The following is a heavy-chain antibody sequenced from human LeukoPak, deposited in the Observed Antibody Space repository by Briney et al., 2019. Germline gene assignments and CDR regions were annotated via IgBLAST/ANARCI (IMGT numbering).Heavy chain of an antibody. CDR3: VRDGDDFNFDY. V-gene: IGHV3-74*01. D-gene: IGHD5-24*01. Sequence: PGGSLRLSCAASGFTFRSYWMHWARQAPGKGLVWVSRVIRDGSFTNYADSVKGRFTISRDNAKNTLYLQMNSLRAEDTAVYYCVRDGDDFNFDYWGQGSLVIVSS. J-gene: IGHJ4*02. CDR2: VIRDGSFT. CDR1: GFTFRSYW.